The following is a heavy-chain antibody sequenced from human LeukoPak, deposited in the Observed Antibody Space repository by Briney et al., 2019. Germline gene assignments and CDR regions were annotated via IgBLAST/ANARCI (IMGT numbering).Heavy chain of an antibody. J-gene: IGHJ6*02. CDR2: INSDGSST. CDR1: GFTFSSYW. V-gene: IGHV3-74*01. D-gene: IGHD2-2*01. Sequence: GGSLRLSCAASGFTFSSYWMHWVRQAPGKGLVWVSRINSDGSSTSYADSVKGRFTVSRDNAKNTLYLQMNSLRAEDTAVYYCASVRPGSTTNGNYGMDVWGQGTTVAVSS. CDR3: ASVRPGSTTNGNYGMDV.